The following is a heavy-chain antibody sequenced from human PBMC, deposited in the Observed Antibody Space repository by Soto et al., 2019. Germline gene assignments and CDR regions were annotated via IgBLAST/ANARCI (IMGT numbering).Heavy chain of an antibody. Sequence: GGSLRLSCAASRFTFSSYAMSWVRQAPGKGLEWVSAISGSGGSTYYADSVKGRFTISRDNSKNTLYLQMNSLRAEDTAVYYCMVYAIRPRFDPWGQGTLVTVSS. CDR1: RFTFSSYA. J-gene: IGHJ5*02. V-gene: IGHV3-23*01. CDR2: ISGSGGST. D-gene: IGHD2-8*01. CDR3: MVYAIRPRFDP.